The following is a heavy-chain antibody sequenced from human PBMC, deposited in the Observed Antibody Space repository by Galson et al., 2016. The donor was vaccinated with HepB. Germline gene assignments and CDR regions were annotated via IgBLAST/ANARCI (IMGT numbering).Heavy chain of an antibody. Sequence: QSGAEVKKPGESLRISCKGSGYSFTSYYITWVRQMPGKGLEWMGTIDPGDSYTNYSPSFQGHVTISADKSISTAYLQWTSLKASDTAMYYCARRTAFGGRFGYWGQGTLVTGSS. CDR1: GYSFTSYY. D-gene: IGHD3-10*01. CDR3: ARRTAFGGRFGY. V-gene: IGHV5-10-1*01. J-gene: IGHJ4*02. CDR2: IDPGDSYT.